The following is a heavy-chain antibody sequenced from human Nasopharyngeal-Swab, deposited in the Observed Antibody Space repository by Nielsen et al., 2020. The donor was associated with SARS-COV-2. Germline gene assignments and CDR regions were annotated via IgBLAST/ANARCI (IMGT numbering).Heavy chain of an antibody. D-gene: IGHD3-22*01. CDR1: GFTFSSYA. V-gene: IGHV3-23*01. CDR2: ISGSGGST. J-gene: IGHJ4*02. CDR3: AKDSAYDSSGYYWNGGFDY. Sequence: GESLKTPCAASGFTFSSYAMSWVRQAPGKGLEWVSAISGSGGSTYYADSVKGRFTISRDNSKNTLYLQMNSLRAEDTAVYYCAKDSAYDSSGYYWNGGFDYWGQGTLVTVSS.